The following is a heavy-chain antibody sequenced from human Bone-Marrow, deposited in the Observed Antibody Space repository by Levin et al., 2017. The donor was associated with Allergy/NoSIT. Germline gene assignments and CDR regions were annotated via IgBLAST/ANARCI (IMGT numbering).Heavy chain of an antibody. CDR1: GLTFARSG. CDR3: AKETEYDILTGYHAPSAIDA. J-gene: IGHJ5*02. V-gene: IGHV3-23*01. Sequence: GGSLRLSCEVSGLTFARSGMTWVRQAPGKGLEWVASLSGSGETTYYAHSVKGRFTISRDNSKNTLFLQMHSLRGEDPALYFCAKETEYDILTGYHAPSAIDAWGQGAQVTVSS. D-gene: IGHD3-9*01. CDR2: LSGSGETT.